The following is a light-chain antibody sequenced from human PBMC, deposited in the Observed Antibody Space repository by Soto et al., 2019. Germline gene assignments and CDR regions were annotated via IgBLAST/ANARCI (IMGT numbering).Light chain of an antibody. J-gene: IGKJ3*01. V-gene: IGKV3-11*01. Sequence: EIVLTQSPATLSLSPGERATLSCRASQSVSSYLAWYQQKPGPAPRLLIYDASNRATGIPARFSGSGSGTDFTLTISSLEPEDFAVYYCQQRSNWPPFTFGPGTKVYIK. CDR1: QSVSSY. CDR3: QQRSNWPPFT. CDR2: DAS.